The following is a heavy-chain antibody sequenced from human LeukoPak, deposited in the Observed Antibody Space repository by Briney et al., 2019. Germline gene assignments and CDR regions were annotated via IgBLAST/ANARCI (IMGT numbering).Heavy chain of an antibody. J-gene: IGHJ3*02. CDR1: GGSFSAYY. D-gene: IGHD6-13*01. V-gene: IGHV4-38-2*01. CDR2: IYHSGST. Sequence: PSETLSLTCAVYGGSFSAYYWGWIRQPPGKGLEWIGSIYHSGSTYYNPSLKSRVTISVDTSKNQFSLKLSSVTAADTAVYYCARHPLGSSWYEGAFDIWGQGTMVTVSS. CDR3: ARHPLGSSWYEGAFDI.